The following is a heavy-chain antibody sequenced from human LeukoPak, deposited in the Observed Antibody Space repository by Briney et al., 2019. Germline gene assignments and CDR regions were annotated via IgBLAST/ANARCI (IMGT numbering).Heavy chain of an antibody. D-gene: IGHD1-14*01. V-gene: IGHV4-59*01. CDR1: GVSISSYY. CDR2: IYYSGST. Sequence: PSETLSLTCAVSGVSISSYYRSWIRQPPGKGLEWIGYIYYSGSTNYNPSLKSRVTISVDTSKNQFSLKLSSVTAADTAVYYCARDTTAAFFFDYWGQGTLVTVSS. J-gene: IGHJ4*02. CDR3: ARDTTAAFFFDY.